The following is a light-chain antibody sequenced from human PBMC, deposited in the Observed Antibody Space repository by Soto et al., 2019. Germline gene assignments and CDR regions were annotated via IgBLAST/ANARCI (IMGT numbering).Light chain of an antibody. V-gene: IGKV3-11*01. CDR1: QSVSSN. CDR2: DAS. Sequence: VLTHSPATLSLSPGERATLSCRASQSVSSNLAWYQQKPGQAPRLLIYDASNRATGIPARFSGSGSGTDFTLTISRLEPEDFAVYYCQRGDTFGQGTRLEIK. CDR3: QRGDT. J-gene: IGKJ5*01.